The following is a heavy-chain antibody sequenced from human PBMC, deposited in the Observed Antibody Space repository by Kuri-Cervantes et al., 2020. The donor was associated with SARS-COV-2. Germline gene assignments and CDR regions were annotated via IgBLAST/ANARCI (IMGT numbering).Heavy chain of an antibody. D-gene: IGHD3-10*01. Sequence: SQTLSLTCSVSGYSISSGYYWGWIRQPPGKGLEWIGSIYHSGSTNYNPSLKSRVTVSVDTSKNQFSLKLSSVTAADTAVYYCARNVLLWLGESQGFDYWGQGTLVTVSS. CDR3: ARNVLLWLGESQGFDY. J-gene: IGHJ4*02. CDR2: IYHSGST. V-gene: IGHV4-38-2*01. CDR1: GYSISSGYY.